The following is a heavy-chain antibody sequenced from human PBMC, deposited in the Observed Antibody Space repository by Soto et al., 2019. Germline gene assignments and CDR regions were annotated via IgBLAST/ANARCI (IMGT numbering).Heavy chain of an antibody. CDR3: ARQGTYYDFWSGYPNWFDP. D-gene: IGHD3-3*01. Sequence: GESLKISCKGSGYSFTSYWIGWVRQMPGKGLEWLGIIYPGDSDTRYSPSFQGQVTISADKSISTAYLQWSSLKASDTAMYYCARQGTYYDFWSGYPNWFDPWGQGTLVTVSS. CDR1: GYSFTSYW. V-gene: IGHV5-51*01. CDR2: IYPGDSDT. J-gene: IGHJ5*02.